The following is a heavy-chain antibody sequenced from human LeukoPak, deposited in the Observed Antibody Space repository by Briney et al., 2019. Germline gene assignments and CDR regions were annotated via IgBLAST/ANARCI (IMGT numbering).Heavy chain of an antibody. Sequence: PSETLSLTCTVSGGSISSGDYYWSWIRQPPGKGLEWIGYIYYSGSTYYNPSLKSRVTISVDTSKNQFSLKLSSVTAADTAVYYCARGQIDLRITMIVVVRNNWFDPWGQGTLVTVSS. CDR3: ARGQIDLRITMIVVVRNNWFDP. J-gene: IGHJ5*02. V-gene: IGHV4-30-4*01. CDR2: IYYSGST. D-gene: IGHD3-22*01. CDR1: GGSISSGDYY.